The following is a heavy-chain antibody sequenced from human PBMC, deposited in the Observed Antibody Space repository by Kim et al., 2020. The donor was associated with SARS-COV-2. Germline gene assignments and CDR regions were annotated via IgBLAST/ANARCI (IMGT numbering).Heavy chain of an antibody. V-gene: IGHV5-10-1*01. CDR1: GYSFTSYW. D-gene: IGHD2-8*01. Sequence: ESLKISCKGSGYSFTSYWISWVRQMPGKGLEWMGRIDPSDSYTNYSPSFQGHVTISADKSISTAYLQWSSLKASDTAMYYCARLGSISDIVLMVYANRAYYYGMDVWGQGTTVTVSS. CDR3: ARLGSISDIVLMVYANRAYYYGMDV. CDR2: IDPSDSYT. J-gene: IGHJ6*02.